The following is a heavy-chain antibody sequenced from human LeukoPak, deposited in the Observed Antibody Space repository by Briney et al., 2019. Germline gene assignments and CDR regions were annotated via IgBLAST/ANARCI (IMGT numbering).Heavy chain of an antibody. Sequence: PSETLSLTCTVSGSSISSSSYYWGWIRQPPGKGLEWIGSIYYSGSTYYNPSLKSRVTISVDTSKNQFSLKLSSVTPTDTAVYYCARAGYCSGVSCYSAVPGKYWGQGALVTVSS. CDR3: ARAGYCSGVSCYSAVPGKY. CDR1: GSSISSSSYY. J-gene: IGHJ4*02. CDR2: IYYSGST. V-gene: IGHV4-39*07. D-gene: IGHD2-15*01.